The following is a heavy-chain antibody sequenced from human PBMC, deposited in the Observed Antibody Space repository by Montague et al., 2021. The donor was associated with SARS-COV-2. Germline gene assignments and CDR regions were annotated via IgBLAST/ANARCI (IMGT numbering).Heavy chain of an antibody. CDR2: IYSGGST. D-gene: IGHD3-10*01. CDR3: ARDLTYGSGRSYYYYGMDV. Sequence: SLRLTCAASGFTVSSNYMSWVRQAPGKGLECVSVIYSGGSTYYADSVNGRFTISRHNSKNTLYLQMNSLRAEDTAVYYRARDLTYGSGRSYYYYGMDVWGQGTTVTVSS. CDR1: GFTVSSNY. J-gene: IGHJ6*02. V-gene: IGHV3-53*04.